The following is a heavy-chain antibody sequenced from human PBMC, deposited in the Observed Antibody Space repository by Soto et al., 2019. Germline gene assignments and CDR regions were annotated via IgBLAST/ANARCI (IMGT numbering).Heavy chain of an antibody. V-gene: IGHV4-39*01. CDR2: IQYSGST. D-gene: IGHD6-13*01. CDR3: AGRSNIAEALDY. J-gene: IGHJ4*02. Sequence: PSETLSLTCTVSGGSISSSSYHWGGIRQPPGKGLEWIGTIQYSGSTYYNPSLRSRVTISVDTSKNQFSLNLNSVSAADTAVFDCAGRSNIAEALDYWGQGTLVTVS. CDR1: GGSISSSSYH.